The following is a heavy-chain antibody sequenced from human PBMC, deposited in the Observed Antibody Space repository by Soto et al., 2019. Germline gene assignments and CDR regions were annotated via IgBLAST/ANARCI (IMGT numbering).Heavy chain of an antibody. CDR1: GGSISSYY. CDR2: IYYSGST. V-gene: IGHV4-59*01. Sequence: SETLSLTCTVSGGSISSYYWSWIRQPPGKGLEWIGYIYYSGSTNYNPSLKSRVTISVDTSKNQFSLKLSSVTAADTAVYYCASTYYDFWSGPPVSYWGQGTLVTVSS. D-gene: IGHD3-3*01. J-gene: IGHJ4*02. CDR3: ASTYYDFWSGPPVSY.